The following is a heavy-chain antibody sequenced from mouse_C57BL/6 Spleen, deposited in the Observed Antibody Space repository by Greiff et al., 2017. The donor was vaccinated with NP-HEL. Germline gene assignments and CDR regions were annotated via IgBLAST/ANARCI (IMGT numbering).Heavy chain of an antibody. Sequence: VQLQQSGPELVKPGASVKISCKASGYAFSSSWMNWVKQRPGKGLEWIGRIYPGDGDTNYNGKFKGKATLTADKSSSTAYMQLSSLTSEDSAVYFCPRAQSPYGYDIAYWGQGTLVTVSA. CDR1: GYAFSSSW. CDR3: PRAQSPYGYDIAY. J-gene: IGHJ3*01. CDR2: IYPGDGDT. D-gene: IGHD2-2*01. V-gene: IGHV1-82*01.